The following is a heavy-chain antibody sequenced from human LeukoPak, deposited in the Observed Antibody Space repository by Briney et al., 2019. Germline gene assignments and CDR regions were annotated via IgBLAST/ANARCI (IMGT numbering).Heavy chain of an antibody. CDR1: GFTFSSYS. D-gene: IGHD3-10*01. V-gene: IGHV3-48*01. J-gene: IGHJ3*02. CDR3: ARDEAATMVRGVIDDAFDI. Sequence: GGSLRLSCAASGFTFSSYSMNWVRQAPGKGLEWVSYISSSSSTIYYADSVKGRFTISRDNAKNSLYLQMNSLRAEDTAVYYCARDEAATMVRGVIDDAFDIWGQGTMVTVSS. CDR2: ISSSSSTI.